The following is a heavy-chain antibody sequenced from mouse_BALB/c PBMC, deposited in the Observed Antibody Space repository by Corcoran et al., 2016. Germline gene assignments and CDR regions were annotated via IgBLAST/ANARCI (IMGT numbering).Heavy chain of an antibody. J-gene: IGHJ1*01. CDR1: GFNIKDTY. V-gene: IGHV14-3*02. CDR2: IDTANGNT. CDR3: ANCDWYFDV. Sequence: EVQLQQSGAELVKPGASVKLSCTASGFNIKDTYMHWVKQRPEQGLEWIGRIDTANGNTKYDPKFQGKATITADTSSNTAYVQLSSLTSEDTAVYYCANCDWYFDVWGAGTTVTVYS.